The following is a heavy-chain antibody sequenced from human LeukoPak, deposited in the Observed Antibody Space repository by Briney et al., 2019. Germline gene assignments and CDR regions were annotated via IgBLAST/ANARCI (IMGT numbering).Heavy chain of an antibody. D-gene: IGHD1-26*01. J-gene: IGHJ4*02. V-gene: IGHV4-59*01. Sequence: PSETLSLTCTVSGGSISSYYWSWIRQPPGKGLEWIGYIYYSGSTNYNPSLKSRVTISVDTSKNRFSLKLSSVTAADTAVYYCARDGGYSVLDYWGQGTLVTVSS. CDR3: ARDGGYSVLDY. CDR1: GGSISSYY. CDR2: IYYSGST.